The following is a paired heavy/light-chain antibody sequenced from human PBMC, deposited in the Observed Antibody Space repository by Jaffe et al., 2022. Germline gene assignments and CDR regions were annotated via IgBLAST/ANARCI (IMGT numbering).Heavy chain of an antibody. CDR3: ARNYDYIWGTWSAGPYYFDY. CDR2: ISSSSSTI. J-gene: IGHJ4*02. CDR1: GFTFSSYS. Sequence: EVQLVESGGGLVQPGGSLRLSCAASGFTFSSYSMNWVRQAPGKGLEWVSYISSSSSTIYYADSVKGRFTISRDNAKNSLYLQMNSLRAEDTAVYYCARNYDYIWGTWSAGPYYFDYWGQGTLVTVSS. V-gene: IGHV3-48*01. D-gene: IGHD3-16*01.
Light chain of an antibody. V-gene: IGLV1-40*01. CDR1: SSNIGAGYD. CDR2: GNS. Sequence: QSVLTQPPSVSGAPGQRVTISCTGSSSNIGAGYDVHWYQQLPGTAPKLLIYGNSNRPSGVPDRFSGSKSGTSASLAITGLQAEDEADYYCQSYDSSLSVNWVFGGGTKLTVL. CDR3: QSYDSSLSVNWV. J-gene: IGLJ3*02.